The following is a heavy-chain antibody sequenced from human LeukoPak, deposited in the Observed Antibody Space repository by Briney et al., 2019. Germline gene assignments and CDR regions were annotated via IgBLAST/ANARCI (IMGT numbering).Heavy chain of an antibody. D-gene: IGHD3-22*01. V-gene: IGHV3-33*01. CDR2: IWYDGSNK. CDR1: GITFSAYG. Sequence: GGSLRLSCAASGITFSAYGMHWVRQAPGKGLEWVAVIWYDGSNKNYVDSVKGRFTISRDNSKNTLYLLMDSLRAEDTGVYYCATARDNYARSGFSSLKYWGQGTLVTVSS. CDR3: ATARDNYARSGFSSLKY. J-gene: IGHJ4*02.